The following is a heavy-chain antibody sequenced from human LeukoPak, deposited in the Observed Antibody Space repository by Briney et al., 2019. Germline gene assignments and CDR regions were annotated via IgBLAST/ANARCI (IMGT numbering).Heavy chain of an antibody. V-gene: IGHV4-59*11. CDR1: GGSINSHY. CDR3: ARNRLGGSLDY. Sequence: SETLSLTCTVSGGSINSHYWSWIRQPPGKGLGWIGYIYYSGSTNYNPSLKSRVTISVDTSKNQFSLKLSSVTAADTAVYYCARNRLGGSLDYWGQGTLVTVSS. CDR2: IYYSGST. J-gene: IGHJ4*02. D-gene: IGHD2-15*01.